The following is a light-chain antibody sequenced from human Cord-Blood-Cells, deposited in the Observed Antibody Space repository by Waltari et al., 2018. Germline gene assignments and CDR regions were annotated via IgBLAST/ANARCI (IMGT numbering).Light chain of an antibody. CDR1: SSDVGGYNY. J-gene: IGLJ1*01. Sequence: QSALTQPASVSGSPGQSITISCTGTSSDVGGYNYVSWYQQHPGKAPKLMIYDVSNRXXGXSXRFXGXXSXXXXSXTISGLQAEDEADYYCSSYTSSSTYVFGTGTKVTVL. CDR2: DVS. CDR3: SSYTSSSTYV. V-gene: IGLV2-14*03.